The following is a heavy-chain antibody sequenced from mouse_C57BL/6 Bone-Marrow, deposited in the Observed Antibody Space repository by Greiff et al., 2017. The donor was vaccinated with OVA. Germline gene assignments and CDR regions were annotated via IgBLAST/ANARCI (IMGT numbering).Heavy chain of an antibody. CDR3: ARGGTGWFAY. V-gene: IGHV1-47*01. J-gene: IGHJ3*01. CDR1: GYTFTTYP. CDR2: FHPYNDDT. D-gene: IGHD4-1*01. Sequence: VKLVESGAELVKPGASVKMSCKASGYTFTTYPIEWMKQNHGTSLAWIGNFHPYNDDTKYNEKFKGKATLTVEKSSSTVYLELSRLTSDDSAVYYCARGGTGWFAYWGQGTLVTVSA.